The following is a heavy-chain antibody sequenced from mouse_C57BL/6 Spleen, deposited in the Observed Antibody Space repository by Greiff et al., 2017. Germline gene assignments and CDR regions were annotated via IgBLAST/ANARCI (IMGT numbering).Heavy chain of an antibody. V-gene: IGHV1-26*01. CDR2: INPNNGGT. CDR1: GYTFTDYY. CDR3: ARKLGRGYAMDY. Sequence: VQLQQSGPELVKPGASVKISCKASGYTFTDYYMNWVKQSHGKSLEWIGDINPNNGGTSYNQKFKGKATLTVDKSSSTAYMELRSLTSEGSAGYYCARKLGRGYAMDYWGQGTSVTVSS. J-gene: IGHJ4*01. D-gene: IGHD4-1*01.